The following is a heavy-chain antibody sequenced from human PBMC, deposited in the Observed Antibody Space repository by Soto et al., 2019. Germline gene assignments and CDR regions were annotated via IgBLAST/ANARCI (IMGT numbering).Heavy chain of an antibody. Sequence: GGSLRLSCAASGFTFSSYSMNWVRQAPGKGLEWVSYISSSSSNIYYADSVKGRFTISRDNAKNSLYLQMNSLRAEDTAVYYCARDSYGDYGRVLYMDVWGKGTTVTVSS. D-gene: IGHD4-17*01. V-gene: IGHV3-48*01. CDR2: ISSSSSNI. J-gene: IGHJ6*03. CDR1: GFTFSSYS. CDR3: ARDSYGDYGRVLYMDV.